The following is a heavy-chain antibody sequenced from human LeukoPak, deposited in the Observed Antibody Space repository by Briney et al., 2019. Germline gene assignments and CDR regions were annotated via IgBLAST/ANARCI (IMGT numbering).Heavy chain of an antibody. CDR2: IFYSGST. CDR1: GYSISTSYY. Sequence: PSETLSLTCTVSGYSISTSYYWGWIRPPPGKGPEWIGYIFYSGSTNYSPSLKSRVTISLDTFKKKFSLKLNSVTAADTAVYYCARVWGDTFDIWGQGTMVTVSS. CDR3: ARVWGDTFDI. J-gene: IGHJ3*02. D-gene: IGHD3-16*01. V-gene: IGHV4-38-2*02.